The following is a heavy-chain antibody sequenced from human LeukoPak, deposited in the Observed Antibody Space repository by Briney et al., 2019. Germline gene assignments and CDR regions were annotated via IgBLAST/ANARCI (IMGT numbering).Heavy chain of an antibody. J-gene: IGHJ3*02. Sequence: GGSLRLSCAASGFIFSSYAMHWVRQAPGKGLEWVALISYDGSDKYYADSVKGRFTISRDNPKNTLYLQMNSLRAGDTAVYYCARSLPYCSGGSCYYDAFDIWGQGTMVTVSS. D-gene: IGHD2-15*01. CDR3: ARSLPYCSGGSCYYDAFDI. CDR2: ISYDGSDK. CDR1: GFIFSSYA. V-gene: IGHV3-30-3*01.